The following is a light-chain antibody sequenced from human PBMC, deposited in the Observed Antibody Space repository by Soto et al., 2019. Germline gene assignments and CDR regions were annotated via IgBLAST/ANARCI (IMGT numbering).Light chain of an antibody. CDR2: RVS. J-gene: IGKJ1*01. CDR3: MQGTHWPPWT. V-gene: IGKV2-30*02. Sequence: DVVMTQSPLSLPVTLGQPASISCRSSQSLLHSDGNTYLNWFQQRPDQSPRRLIYRVSNRDSGVPDRLSGSGSGTDFTLKISRVEAEDVGVYYCMQGTHWPPWTFGQGTKVEIK. CDR1: QSLLHSDGNTY.